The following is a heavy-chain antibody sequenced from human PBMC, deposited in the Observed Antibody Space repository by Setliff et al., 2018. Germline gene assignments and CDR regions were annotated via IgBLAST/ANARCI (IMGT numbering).Heavy chain of an antibody. D-gene: IGHD3-3*01. CDR3: ARAPQYSNFCAAVGIDAGGGWFDP. J-gene: IGHJ5*02. Sequence: SETLSLTCAVYGGSFSGYHWSWIRQPPGKGLEWIGEISHSGDPNYNPSLKSRVTISLDTSKNQFSLKLTSVTAADTAVYYCARAPQYSNFCAAVGIDAGGGWFDPWGHGIPVTVSS. CDR2: ISHSGDP. CDR1: GGSFSGYH. V-gene: IGHV4-34*01.